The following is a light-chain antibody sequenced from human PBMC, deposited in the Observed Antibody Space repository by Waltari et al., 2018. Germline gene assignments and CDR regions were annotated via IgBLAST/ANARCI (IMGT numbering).Light chain of an antibody. CDR2: GAS. J-gene: IGKJ1*01. CDR3: QQSFSSPWT. V-gene: IGKV1-39*01. Sequence: DIQMTQSPSSLSASIGDTIPVTCRASQNIRTYLNGYQQKPAKAPKLLIFGASSLPRGVPSRFTGSASGTEFTLTITNLQPDDFATYFCQQSFSSPWTFGQGTTV. CDR1: QNIRTY.